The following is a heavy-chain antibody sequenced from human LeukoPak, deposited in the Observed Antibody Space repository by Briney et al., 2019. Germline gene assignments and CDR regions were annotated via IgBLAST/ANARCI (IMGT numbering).Heavy chain of an antibody. J-gene: IGHJ4*02. CDR1: GFTFSSYA. D-gene: IGHD6-19*01. CDR2: ISGSGSST. CDR3: AKHYSSGWYLYYFDY. Sequence: GGSLRLSCAASGFTFSSYAMSWVRQAPGKGLEWVSAISGSGSSTYYADSVKGRFTISRDNSKNTLYLQMNSLRAEDTAVYYCAKHYSSGWYLYYFDYWGQGTLVTVSS. V-gene: IGHV3-23*01.